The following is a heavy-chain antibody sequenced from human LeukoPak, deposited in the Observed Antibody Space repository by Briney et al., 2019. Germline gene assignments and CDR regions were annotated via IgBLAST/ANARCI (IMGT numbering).Heavy chain of an antibody. V-gene: IGHV4-30-4*01. J-gene: IGHJ4*02. CDR3: ASYYGDSSLVDY. CDR2: IYYSGST. D-gene: IGHD4-17*01. Sequence: SWIRQPPGKGLEWIGYIYYSGSTYYNPSLKSRVTISVDTSKNQFSLKLSSVTAADTAVYYCASYYGDSSLVDYWGQGTLVTVSS.